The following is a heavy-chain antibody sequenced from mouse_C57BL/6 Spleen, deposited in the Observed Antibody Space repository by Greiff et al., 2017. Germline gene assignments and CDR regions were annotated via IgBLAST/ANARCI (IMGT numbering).Heavy chain of an antibody. D-gene: IGHD3-2*02. CDR1: GFTFNTYA. Sequence: EVQGVESGGGLVQPKGSLKLSCAASGFTFNTYAMHWVRQAPGKGLEWVARIRSKSSNYATYYADSVKDRFTISREDSQSMLYLQMNNLKTEDTAMYYCVREGSGSYAMYYWGQGTSVTVSS. J-gene: IGHJ4*01. V-gene: IGHV10-3*01. CDR2: IRSKSSNYAT. CDR3: VREGSGSYAMYY.